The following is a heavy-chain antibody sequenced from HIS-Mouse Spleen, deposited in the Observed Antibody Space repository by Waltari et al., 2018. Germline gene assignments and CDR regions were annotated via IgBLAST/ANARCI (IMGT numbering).Heavy chain of an antibody. CDR3: ARNLNWGDRYWYFDL. Sequence: EVQLVESGGGLVQPGGSLRLSCAASGFTFSSYWMSWVRQAPGKGGEWVANRKQDGSEKYYVDSVKGRFTISRDNAKNSLYLQMNSLRAEDTAVYYCARNLNWGDRYWYFDLWGRGTLVTVSS. J-gene: IGHJ2*01. CDR2: RKQDGSEK. CDR1: GFTFSSYW. D-gene: IGHD7-27*01. V-gene: IGHV3-7*01.